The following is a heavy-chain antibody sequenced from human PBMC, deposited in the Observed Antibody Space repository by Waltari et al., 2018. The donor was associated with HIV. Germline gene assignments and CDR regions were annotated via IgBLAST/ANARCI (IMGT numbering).Heavy chain of an antibody. D-gene: IGHD6-13*01. CDR1: GGSINSYY. V-gene: IGHV4-59*01. CDR3: ARERYSSSWWEGSGYFDY. Sequence: QVQLQESGPGLVKPSETLSLTCTVSGGSINSYYWSWIRQPPGKGLEWIGYIYYSGSTKYNPSLKSRFTISVDTSKKQFSRELSSVTAADTAVYYCARERYSSSWWEGSGYFDYWGQGTLVTVSS. J-gene: IGHJ4*02. CDR2: IYYSGST.